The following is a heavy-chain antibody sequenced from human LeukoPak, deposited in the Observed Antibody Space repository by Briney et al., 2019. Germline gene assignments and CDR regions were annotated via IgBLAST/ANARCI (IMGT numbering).Heavy chain of an antibody. D-gene: IGHD3-9*01. J-gene: IGHJ4*02. CDR2: IYYSGST. Sequence: SETLSLTCAVSGGSISSSSYYWGWIRQPPGKGLEWIGSIYYSGSTYYNPSLKSRVAISVDTSKNQFSLKLSSVTAADTAVYYCARSGRYFDWLFDYWGQGTLVTVSS. CDR3: ARSGRYFDWLFDY. V-gene: IGHV4-39*01. CDR1: GGSISSSSYY.